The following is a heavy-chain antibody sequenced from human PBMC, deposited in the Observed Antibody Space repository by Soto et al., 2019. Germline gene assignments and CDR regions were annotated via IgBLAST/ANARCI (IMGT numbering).Heavy chain of an antibody. Sequence: PGGSLRLSCSASGFTFSSYAMHWVRQAPGKGLEYVSAISSNGGSTYYADSVKGRFTISRDNSKNTLYLQMSSLRAEDTAVYYCVKXLPGYSSSGYYYYGMDVWGQGTTVTVSS. J-gene: IGHJ6*02. D-gene: IGHD6-13*01. CDR1: GFTFSSYA. CDR3: VKXLPGYSSSGYYYYGMDV. V-gene: IGHV3-64D*06. CDR2: ISSNGGST.